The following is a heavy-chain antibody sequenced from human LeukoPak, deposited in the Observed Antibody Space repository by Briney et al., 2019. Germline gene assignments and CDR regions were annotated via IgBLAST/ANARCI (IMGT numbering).Heavy chain of an antibody. CDR1: GYTFTIYD. CDR2: MNPNSGNT. Sequence: GASVNVSCTASGYTFTIYDINWVRQAPGQGLEWMGWMNPNSGNTGYAQKFQGRVTITRNTSISTAYMELSSLRSEDTAVYYCAREVGYCSGGSCYYWFDPWGQGTLVTVSS. CDR3: AREVGYCSGGSCYYWFDP. J-gene: IGHJ5*02. V-gene: IGHV1-8*01. D-gene: IGHD2-15*01.